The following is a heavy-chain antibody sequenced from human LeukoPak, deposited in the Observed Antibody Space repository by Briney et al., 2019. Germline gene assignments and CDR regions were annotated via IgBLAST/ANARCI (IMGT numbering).Heavy chain of an antibody. J-gene: IGHJ5*02. CDR1: GFTFGDYA. CDR2: IRSKAYGGTT. CDR3: TRDPYPLGYCSSTSCYP. D-gene: IGHD2-2*01. V-gene: IGHV3-49*04. Sequence: GRSLRLSGTASGFTFGDYAMSWVRQAPGKGLEWIGFIRSKAYGGTTEYAASVKGRFTISRDDSKSIAYLQMNSLKTEDTAVYYCTRDPYPLGYCSSTSCYPWGQGTLVTVSS.